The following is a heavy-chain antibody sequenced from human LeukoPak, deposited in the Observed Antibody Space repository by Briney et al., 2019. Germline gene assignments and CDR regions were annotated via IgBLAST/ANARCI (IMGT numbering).Heavy chain of an antibody. V-gene: IGHV4-61*01. D-gene: IGHD5-12*01. Sequence: SETLSLTCTVSGGSVSSGSYYWSWIRQPPGKGLEWIGYIYSSGTTNYNPSLSSPVTISVDTSKTQFYLRLTSVTAADTAVYYCARGFDSKSTYFDYWGQGTLVTVSS. CDR1: GGSVSSGSYY. CDR2: IYSSGTT. J-gene: IGHJ4*02. CDR3: ARGFDSKSTYFDY.